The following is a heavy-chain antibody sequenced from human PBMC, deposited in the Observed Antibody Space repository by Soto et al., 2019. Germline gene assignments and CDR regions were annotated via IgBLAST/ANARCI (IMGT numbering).Heavy chain of an antibody. D-gene: IGHD2-15*01. V-gene: IGHV4-39*01. CDR1: GGSINNNYYY. CDR3: AGVVAAEYYFDY. CDR2: VSFTGTT. J-gene: IGHJ4*02. Sequence: PSETLSLTCSVSGGSINNNYYYWGWVRQPPGKGLEWIGSVSFTGTTYYSPSLKSRVTTSIDTSRNQFSLKLTSVTAADTAVYYCAGVVAAEYYFDYWGQGTLVTVSS.